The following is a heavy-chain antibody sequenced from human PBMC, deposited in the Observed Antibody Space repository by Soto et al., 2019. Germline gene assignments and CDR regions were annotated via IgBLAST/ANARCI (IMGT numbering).Heavy chain of an antibody. Sequence: QVQLQQSGPGLVKPSQTISLTCDISGDSVSTNSATWNWIRQSPSKGLEWLGRTYYRSKWYNDYAVSVKSRITLNPDASDNQRSLQLNSVAPGDTAVYYCIRLIGNSWLDSWGQGALVTVSS. CDR2: TYYRSKWYN. CDR3: IRLIGNSWLDS. CDR1: GDSVSTNSAT. J-gene: IGHJ5*01. D-gene: IGHD2-8*01. V-gene: IGHV6-1*01.